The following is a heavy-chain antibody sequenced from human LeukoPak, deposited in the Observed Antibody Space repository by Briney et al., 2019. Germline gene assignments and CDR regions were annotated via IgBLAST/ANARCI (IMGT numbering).Heavy chain of an antibody. Sequence: GGSLRLSCAASGFTFSSYAMSWVRQAPGKGLEWVSAISGSGGSTYYADSVKGRFTISRDNSKNTLYLQMNSLRAEDTAVYYCARLPPIVVVPAATTPRKYYYYYYGMDVWGQGTTVTVSS. CDR2: ISGSGGST. V-gene: IGHV3-23*01. CDR3: ARLPPIVVVPAATTPRKYYYYYYGMDV. D-gene: IGHD2-2*01. J-gene: IGHJ6*02. CDR1: GFTFSSYA.